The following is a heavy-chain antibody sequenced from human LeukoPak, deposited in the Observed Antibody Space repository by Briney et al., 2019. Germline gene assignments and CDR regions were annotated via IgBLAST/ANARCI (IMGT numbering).Heavy chain of an antibody. J-gene: IGHJ4*02. D-gene: IGHD6-13*01. CDR1: GGSFSGYY. Sequence: PSETLSLTCAVYGGSFSGYYWSWIRQPPGKGLEWIGEISHSGSTNYNPSLRSRVTISVDTSKNQFSLKLSPVTAADTAVYYCARGCSSSWYDYWGQGTLVTVSS. CDR3: ARGCSSSWYDY. V-gene: IGHV4-34*01. CDR2: ISHSGST.